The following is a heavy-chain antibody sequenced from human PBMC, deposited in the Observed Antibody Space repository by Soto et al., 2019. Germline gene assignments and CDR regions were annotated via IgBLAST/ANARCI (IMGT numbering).Heavy chain of an antibody. Sequence: EVQLVESGGGLVQPGGSLRLSCAASGLIFSDYHMDWVRQAPGKGLEWVDRIRRKANSYTTEYAASVKGRFTISRDDSKNSLYLQMTSLNSEDTAVYYCAMLGGWSGGSSGMDVWGQGTTVTVSS. CDR1: GLIFSDYH. J-gene: IGHJ6*02. D-gene: IGHD6-19*01. V-gene: IGHV3-72*01. CDR3: AMLGGWSGGSSGMDV. CDR2: IRRKANSYTT.